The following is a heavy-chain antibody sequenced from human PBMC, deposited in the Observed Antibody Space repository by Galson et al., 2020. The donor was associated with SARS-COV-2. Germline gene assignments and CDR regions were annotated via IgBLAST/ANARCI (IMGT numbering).Heavy chain of an antibody. CDR3: ARGDNFYHYGLDV. Sequence: SETLPLTCTVSGVSISSGGYYWSWIRQVPGRGLEWIAYIYDSGTTYYNPSLKSRLTKSLDTSKNQFSLNLSSVTAADTAVYFCARGDNFYHYGLDVWGQGTTVTVSS. V-gene: IGHV4-31*03. CDR1: GVSISSGGYY. CDR2: IYDSGTT. D-gene: IGHD1-1*01. J-gene: IGHJ6*02.